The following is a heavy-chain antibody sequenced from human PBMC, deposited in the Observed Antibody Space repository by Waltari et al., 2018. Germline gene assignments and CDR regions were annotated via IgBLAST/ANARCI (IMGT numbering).Heavy chain of an antibody. Sequence: EVQLVESGGGLVQPGGSLRLSCAASGFTFSSYEMNWVRQAPGKGLEWVSYMSSSGSNTYYADSMKGRLTISRDNAKNSLHLQMNSLRAEDTAVYYCARKYCSSTSCLFDYWGQGTLVTVSS. V-gene: IGHV3-48*03. D-gene: IGHD2-2*01. CDR1: GFTFSSYE. CDR3: ARKYCSSTSCLFDY. CDR2: MSSSGSNT. J-gene: IGHJ4*02.